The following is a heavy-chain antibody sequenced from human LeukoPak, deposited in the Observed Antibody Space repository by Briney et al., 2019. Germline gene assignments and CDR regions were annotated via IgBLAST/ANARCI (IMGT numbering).Heavy chain of an antibody. CDR2: IRYDVSTK. CDR3: AKDVPAAYFDY. CDR1: GFTFSNYG. Sequence: GGSLRLSCAASGFTFSNYGMHWVRQAPGKGLEWVAFIRYDVSTKFYADSVKGRFTISRDNSKTTLYLQMNSLRAEDTAVYYCAKDVPAAYFDYWGRGTLVTVSS. V-gene: IGHV3-30*02. J-gene: IGHJ4*02. D-gene: IGHD2-2*01.